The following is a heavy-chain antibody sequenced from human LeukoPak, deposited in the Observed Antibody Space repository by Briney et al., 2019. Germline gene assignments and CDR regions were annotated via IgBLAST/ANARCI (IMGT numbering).Heavy chain of an antibody. CDR1: GFTFDVYS. Sequence: GLSLRLSSAASGFTFDVYSMHCVRQPPGKALEWVSGISWNSGSIGYADSVRGRFTISRDNAKNSLYIEMNSMRAEDTALYYCAKDIMSGLQWFGELLPDVGYYGMDVWGQGTTVTVSS. D-gene: IGHD3-10*01. CDR3: AKDIMSGLQWFGELLPDVGYYGMDV. CDR2: ISWNSGSI. V-gene: IGHV3-9*01. J-gene: IGHJ6*02.